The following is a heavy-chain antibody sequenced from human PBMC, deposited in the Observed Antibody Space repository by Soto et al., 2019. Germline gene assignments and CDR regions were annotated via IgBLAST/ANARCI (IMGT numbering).Heavy chain of an antibody. CDR2: ISSDGSSK. Sequence: PGGSLRLSCAASGFTFSSYGMHWVRQAPGKGLEWVAVISSDGSSKYYADSVKGRFTISRDNSKNTLFLQMNSLRAEDTAVYYCAKDPIGSGWGYNWFDPWGQGTLVTVSS. D-gene: IGHD6-19*01. V-gene: IGHV3-30*18. CDR1: GFTFSSYG. J-gene: IGHJ5*02. CDR3: AKDPIGSGWGYNWFDP.